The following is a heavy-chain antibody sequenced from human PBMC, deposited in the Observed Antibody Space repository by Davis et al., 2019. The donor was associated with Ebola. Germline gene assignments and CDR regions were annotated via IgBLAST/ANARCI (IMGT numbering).Heavy chain of an antibody. J-gene: IGHJ3*01. Sequence: PGGSLRLSCAASGFTFSGFWVHWVRQSPGKGLEWVSTFGTSADTYYADSVKGRFTISRDNSKNTLYLQMNGLRVEDTAIYYCAKDTSNIWFDVWGQGTMVTVSS. CDR3: AKDTSNIWFDV. V-gene: IGHV3-23*01. CDR2: FGTSADT. CDR1: GFTFSGFW. D-gene: IGHD1-26*01.